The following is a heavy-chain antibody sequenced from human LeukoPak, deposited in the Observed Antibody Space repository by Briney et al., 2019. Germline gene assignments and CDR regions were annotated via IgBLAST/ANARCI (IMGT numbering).Heavy chain of an antibody. CDR3: ARIESGWYLDY. Sequence: ASETLSLTCTVSGGSISSYYWNWIRQPPGKGLEWIGYIYYSGSTNYNPSLKSRVTISVDTSKNQFSLKLSSVTAADTAVYYCARIESGWYLDYWGQGTLVTVSS. CDR2: IYYSGST. J-gene: IGHJ4*02. D-gene: IGHD6-19*01. CDR1: GGSISSYY. V-gene: IGHV4-59*01.